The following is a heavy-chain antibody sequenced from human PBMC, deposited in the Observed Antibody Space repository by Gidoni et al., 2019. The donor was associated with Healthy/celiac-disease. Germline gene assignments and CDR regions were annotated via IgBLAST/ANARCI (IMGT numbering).Heavy chain of an antibody. V-gene: IGHV3-33*01. D-gene: IGHD6-13*01. Sequence: QVQLVESGGGVVQPGRSLRLSCAASGFTSSSYGMHWVRQVPGKGLEWVAVIWYDGSNKYYADSVKVRFTISRDNSKNTLYLQMNSLRAEDTAVYYCARIGDIAAADNYYYYGMDVWGQGTTVTVSS. CDR1: GFTSSSYG. J-gene: IGHJ6*02. CDR2: IWYDGSNK. CDR3: ARIGDIAAADNYYYYGMDV.